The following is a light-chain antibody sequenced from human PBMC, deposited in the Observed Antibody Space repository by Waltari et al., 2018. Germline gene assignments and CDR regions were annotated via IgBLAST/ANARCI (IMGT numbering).Light chain of an antibody. V-gene: IGKV1-5*03. CDR3: QQYNTYPYT. Sequence: DIQMTQSPSTLSASVGDRVTITCRASQNINDWFAWYQQKPGKAPKVLLYKASNLESGVPSRFSGSGSGTDFTLTISSLQPDDFATYYCQQYNTYPYTFGQGTKLEIK. CDR2: KAS. J-gene: IGKJ2*01. CDR1: QNINDW.